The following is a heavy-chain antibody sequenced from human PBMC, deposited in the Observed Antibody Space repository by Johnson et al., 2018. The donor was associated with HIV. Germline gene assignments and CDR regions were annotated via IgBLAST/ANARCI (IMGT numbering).Heavy chain of an antibody. CDR1: GFSFDDYG. D-gene: IGHD5-12*01. CDR3: AKAPPLSTYDYDAFDV. Sequence: QVQLVESGGGVVRPGGSLRLSCAASGFSFDDYGMSWVRQAPGKGLEWVAFIRYDGSNKYYADSVKGRFTISRDNSKNTLYLQMNSLRAEDTAVYYCAKAPPLSTYDYDAFDVWGQGTMVTVSS. J-gene: IGHJ3*01. V-gene: IGHV3-30*02. CDR2: IRYDGSNK.